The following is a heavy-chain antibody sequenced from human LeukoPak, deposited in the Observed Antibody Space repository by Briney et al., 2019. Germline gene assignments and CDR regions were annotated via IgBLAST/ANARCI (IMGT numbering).Heavy chain of an antibody. CDR1: GDTFINYY. J-gene: IGHJ4*02. Sequence: GASVKVSCKASGDTFINYYMHWVRQAPGQGLEWMGIINPSGGSVSYAQKFQGRVTMTRDTSTSTVCMDLSSLRSEDTAVYYCATDDILTGSSEFDYWGQGTLVTVSS. D-gene: IGHD3-9*01. V-gene: IGHV1-46*01. CDR3: ATDDILTGSSEFDY. CDR2: INPSGGSV.